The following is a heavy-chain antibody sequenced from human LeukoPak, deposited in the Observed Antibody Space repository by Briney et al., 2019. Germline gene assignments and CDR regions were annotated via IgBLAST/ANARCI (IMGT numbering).Heavy chain of an antibody. CDR3: ARDLTTSMAYYFDC. Sequence: GGSLRLSCAASGFTFSSYAMHWVRQAPGKGLEWVAVISYDGSNKYYADSVKGRFTISRDNSKNTLYLQMNSLRAEDTAVYYCARDLTTSMAYYFDCWGQGTLVTVSS. V-gene: IGHV3-30-3*01. CDR2: ISYDGSNK. CDR1: GFTFSSYA. D-gene: IGHD5-18*01. J-gene: IGHJ4*02.